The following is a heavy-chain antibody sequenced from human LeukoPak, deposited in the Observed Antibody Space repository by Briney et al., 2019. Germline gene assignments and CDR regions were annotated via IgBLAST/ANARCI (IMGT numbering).Heavy chain of an antibody. CDR1: GFTFSSYG. J-gene: IGHJ4*02. V-gene: IGHV3-33*01. CDR3: ASQGPVRYFDWYFDY. Sequence: GGSLRLSCAASGFTFSSYGMHWVRQAPGKGLEWVAVIWYDGSNKYYADSVKGRFTISRDNSKNTLYLQMNSMRAEDTAVYYCASQGPVRYFDWYFDYWGQGTLVTVSS. CDR2: IWYDGSNK. D-gene: IGHD3-9*01.